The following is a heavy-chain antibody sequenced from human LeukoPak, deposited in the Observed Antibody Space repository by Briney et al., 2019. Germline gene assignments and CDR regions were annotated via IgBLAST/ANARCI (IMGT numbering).Heavy chain of an antibody. J-gene: IGHJ4*02. CDR3: ARVAYCGGDCYLYYFDY. CDR2: INWNGGST. D-gene: IGHD2-21*02. Sequence: GGSLRLSCAASGFTFDDYGMSWVRQAPGKGLEWVSGINWNGGSTGYADSVKGRFTISRDNAKNSLYLQMNSLRAEDTALYYCARVAYCGGDCYLYYFDYWGQGTLVTVPS. V-gene: IGHV3-20*04. CDR1: GFTFDDYG.